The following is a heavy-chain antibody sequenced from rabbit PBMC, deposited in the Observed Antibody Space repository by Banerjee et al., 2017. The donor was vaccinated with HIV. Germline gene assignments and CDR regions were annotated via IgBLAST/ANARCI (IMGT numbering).Heavy chain of an antibody. D-gene: IGHD6-1*01. CDR3: AREGYFGYAYNL. J-gene: IGHJ4*01. CDR1: GFSVSSYK. CDR2: ISIGDKT. V-gene: IGHV1S45*01. Sequence: QEQLEESGGDLVKPEGSLTLTCTASGFSVSSYKLGWVRQAPGKGLEWIGHISIGDKTYYASWAKGRFTISKTSSTTVTLQMTSLTAADTATYFCAREGYFGYAYNLWGQGTLVTVS.